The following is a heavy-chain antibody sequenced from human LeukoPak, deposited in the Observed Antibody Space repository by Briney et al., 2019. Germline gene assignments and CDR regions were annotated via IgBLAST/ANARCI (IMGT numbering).Heavy chain of an antibody. CDR2: IRSSSNTI. CDR3: ARDRWGGDYYDSSGPLDY. J-gene: IGHJ4*02. V-gene: IGHV3-48*01. CDR1: GFTFSSYS. Sequence: GGSLRLSCAASGFTFSSYSMNWVRQAPGKGLEWLSYIRSSSNTIYYADSVKGRFTISRDNAKNSVYLQMNSLRAEDTAVYYCARDRWGGDYYDSSGPLDYWGQGTLVTVSS. D-gene: IGHD3-22*01.